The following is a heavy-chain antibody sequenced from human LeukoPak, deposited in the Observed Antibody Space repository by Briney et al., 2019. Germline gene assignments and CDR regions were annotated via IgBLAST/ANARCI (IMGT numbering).Heavy chain of an antibody. CDR1: GYTFTGYY. CDR3: AFSSGSYYINFDY. J-gene: IGHJ4*02. Sequence: GASVKVSCKASGYTFTGYYMHWVRQAPGQGLEWMGWINPNSGGTNYAQKFQGRVTMTRDTSISTAYMELSRLRSDDTAVYYCAFSSGSYYINFDYWGQGTLVTVSS. CDR2: INPNSGGT. V-gene: IGHV1-2*02. D-gene: IGHD3-10*01.